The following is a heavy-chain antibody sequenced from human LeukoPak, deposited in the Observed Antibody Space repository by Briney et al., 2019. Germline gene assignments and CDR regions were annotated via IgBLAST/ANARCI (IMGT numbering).Heavy chain of an antibody. Sequence: PSGTLSLTCAVSGGSISSSNWWSWVRQPPGKGLEWIGEIYHSGSTNYNPSLKSRVTISVDTSKNQFSLKLSSVTAADTAVYYCARDQTHIVVVTAIPSDAFDIWGQGTMVTVSS. CDR1: GGSISSSNW. J-gene: IGHJ3*02. CDR2: IYHSGST. V-gene: IGHV4-4*02. CDR3: ARDQTHIVVVTAIPSDAFDI. D-gene: IGHD2-21*02.